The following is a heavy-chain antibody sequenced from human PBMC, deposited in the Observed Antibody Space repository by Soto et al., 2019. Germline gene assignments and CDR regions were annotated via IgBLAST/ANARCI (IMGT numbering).Heavy chain of an antibody. CDR3: ARGGITRNWFDP. Sequence: QVQLQQWGAGLLKPSETLSLTCAVYGGSFSGYYWSWIRQPPGKGLEWIGEINHSRSTNYNPSLTSRVTISVDTSKNQFSLKLSSVTAADTAVYYCARGGITRNWFDPWGQGTLVTVSS. D-gene: IGHD1-20*01. CDR2: INHSRST. CDR1: GGSFSGYY. V-gene: IGHV4-34*01. J-gene: IGHJ5*02.